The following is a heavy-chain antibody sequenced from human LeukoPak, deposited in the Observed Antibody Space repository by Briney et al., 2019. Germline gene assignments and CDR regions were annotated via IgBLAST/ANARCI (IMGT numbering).Heavy chain of an antibody. J-gene: IGHJ4*02. CDR1: GGSISSSTYY. V-gene: IGHV4-39*01. CDR3: ASGTSTYYELYF. CDR2: FFYSGST. Sequence: SETLSLTCTVSGGSISSSTYYWGWIRQPPGKGLEWIGSFFYSGSTYYNPSLKSRLTMSVDTSDNQFSLKLMSVTAADTAVYYCASGTSTYYELYFWGQGTLVTVSS. D-gene: IGHD3-3*01.